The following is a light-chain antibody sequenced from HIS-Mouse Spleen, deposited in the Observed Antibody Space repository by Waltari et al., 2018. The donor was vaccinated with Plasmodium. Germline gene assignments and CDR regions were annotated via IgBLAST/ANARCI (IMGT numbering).Light chain of an antibody. CDR2: GAS. V-gene: IGKV3-20*01. CDR3: QQYGSSPPVT. J-gene: IGKJ3*01. CDR1: QSVSSSY. Sequence: EIVLTQSPGTLSLSPGERATLSCRASQSVSSSYLAWYQQKPGQAPRLRIYGASSRATGIPDRCSGSGSGTDFTLTISRLEPEDFAVYYCQQYGSSPPVTFGPGTKVDIK.